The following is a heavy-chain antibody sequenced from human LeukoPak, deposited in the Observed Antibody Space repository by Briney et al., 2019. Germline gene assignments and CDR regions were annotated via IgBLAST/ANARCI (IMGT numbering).Heavy chain of an antibody. V-gene: IGHV3-21*01. J-gene: IGHJ5*02. D-gene: IGHD1-26*01. CDR1: GFTFINAW. CDR3: AGIVGATTWFDP. CDR2: ISTSSIYI. Sequence: GSLRLSCAASGFTFINAWMNWVRQAPGKGLEWVSSISTSSIYIYYADSMKGRFTISRDNAKNSLYLQMNSLRAEDTAVYYCAGIVGATTWFDPWGQGTLVTVSS.